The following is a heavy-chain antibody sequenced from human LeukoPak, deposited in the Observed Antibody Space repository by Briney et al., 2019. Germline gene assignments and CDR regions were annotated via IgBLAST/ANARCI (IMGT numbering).Heavy chain of an antibody. D-gene: IGHD6-19*01. CDR3: AIDYTQRLVDGGY. CDR2: ISSSSSYI. CDR1: RFTFSSYS. V-gene: IGHV3-21*01. J-gene: IGHJ4*02. Sequence: GGSLRLSCAASRFTFSSYSMNWGRQAPGKGLEWVSSISSSSSYIYYADSVKGRFTISRDNAKNSLYLQMNSLRAEDTAAYYCAIDYTQRLVDGGYWGQGTLVTVSS.